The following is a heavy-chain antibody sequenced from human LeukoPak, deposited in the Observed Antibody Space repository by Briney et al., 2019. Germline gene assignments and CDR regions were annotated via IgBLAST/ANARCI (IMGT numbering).Heavy chain of an antibody. J-gene: IGHJ5*02. D-gene: IGHD3-10*01. CDR1: GGSIRSSSYY. CDR2: IYYSGSTYYNPSYYNGST. Sequence: PSETLSLTCTVSGGSIRSSSYYWGWIRQPPGKGLEWIGSIYYSGSTYYNPSYYNGSTYYNPSLKSRVTISVDTSKNQFSLKLSSVTAADTAVYYCARGGYYGSGNDFRFDPWGQGTLVTVSS. V-gene: IGHV4-39*07. CDR3: ARGGYYGSGNDFRFDP.